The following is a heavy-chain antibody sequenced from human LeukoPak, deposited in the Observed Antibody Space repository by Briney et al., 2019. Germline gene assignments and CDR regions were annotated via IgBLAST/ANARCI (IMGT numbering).Heavy chain of an antibody. Sequence: ASVTVSYMASVYTFTPYYMHWVRQAPGPGLEWMGWIDSKNGDTKYAQKFQSRLTITRDTSIGIAYMELRSLTSDDTAVYCASEAYCSGGRCSVQRVASWGQGTPVTVSS. CDR1: VYTFTPYY. CDR3: ASEAYCSGGRCSVQRVAS. D-gene: IGHD2-15*01. V-gene: IGHV1-2*02. J-gene: IGHJ5*02. CDR2: IDSKNGDT.